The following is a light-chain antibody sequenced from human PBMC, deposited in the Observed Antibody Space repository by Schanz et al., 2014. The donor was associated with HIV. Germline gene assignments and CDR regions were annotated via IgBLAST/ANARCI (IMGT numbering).Light chain of an antibody. CDR3: ATWDDALNAWV. V-gene: IGLV1-44*01. CDR1: SSNIGSFA. CDR2: NAY. Sequence: QSVLTQPPSVSGTPGQRVTISCSGSSSNIGSFAVHWYQHLPRTAPKLLIYNAYLRPSGVPDRFSGSKSGTSASLAISGLQSEDETDYYCATWDDALNAWVFGGGTKVPVL. J-gene: IGLJ3*02.